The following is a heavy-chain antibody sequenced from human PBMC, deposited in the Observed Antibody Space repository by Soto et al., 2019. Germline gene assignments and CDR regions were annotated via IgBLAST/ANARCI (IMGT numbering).Heavy chain of an antibody. J-gene: IGHJ6*02. CDR3: ARDTGVDTAMVNEAAVPGALDYYYYGMDV. V-gene: IGHV4-61*01. CDR2: IYYSGST. D-gene: IGHD5-18*01. Sequence: PSETLSLTCTVSGGSVSSGSYYWSWIRQPPGKGLEWIGYIYYSGSTNYNPSLKSRVTISVDTSKNQFSLKLSSVTAADTAVYYCARDTGVDTAMVNEAAVPGALDYYYYGMDVWGQGTTVTVSS. CDR1: GGSVSSGSYY.